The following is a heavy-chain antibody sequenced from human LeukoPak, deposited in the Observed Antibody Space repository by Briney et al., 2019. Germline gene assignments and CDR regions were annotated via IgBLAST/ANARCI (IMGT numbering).Heavy chain of an antibody. CDR3: ARGKAEYSSSWYVDY. Sequence: GGSLRLSCAASGFTVSSNYMSWVRQAPGKGLEWVSVIYSGGSTYYQDSVKGRFTISRDNSKNTLYLQMNSLRAEDTAVYYCARGKAEYSSSWYVDYWGQGPLVTVSS. V-gene: IGHV3-53*01. J-gene: IGHJ4*02. CDR1: GFTVSSNY. D-gene: IGHD6-13*01. CDR2: IYSGGST.